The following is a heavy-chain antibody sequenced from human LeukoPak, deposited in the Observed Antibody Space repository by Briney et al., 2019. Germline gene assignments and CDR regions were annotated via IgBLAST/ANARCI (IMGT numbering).Heavy chain of an antibody. CDR3: ARACSGKYYFIDYMDV. J-gene: IGHJ6*03. Sequence: GGSLRLFCAVSGFTLSRYSMNWVRQAPGKGLEWVSSISSSSSYIYYADSVKGRFTISRDNAKKSVILEMNSLRAEDTAVYYCARACSGKYYFIDYMDVWGKGTTVTVSS. D-gene: IGHD2-15*01. CDR1: GFTLSRYS. CDR2: ISSSSSYI. V-gene: IGHV3-21*01.